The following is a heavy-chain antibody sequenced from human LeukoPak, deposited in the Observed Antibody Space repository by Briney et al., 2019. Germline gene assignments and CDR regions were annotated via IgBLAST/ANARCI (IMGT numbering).Heavy chain of an antibody. CDR3: ARDYRIAAAGTLDY. Sequence: PSETLSLTCAVYGGSFSGYYWSWIRQPPGKGLEWIGEINHSGSTNYNPSLKSRVTISVDTSKNQFSLKLSSVTAADTAVYYCARDYRIAAAGTLDYWGQGTLVTVSS. CDR1: GGSFSGYY. V-gene: IGHV4-34*01. D-gene: IGHD6-13*01. J-gene: IGHJ4*02. CDR2: INHSGST.